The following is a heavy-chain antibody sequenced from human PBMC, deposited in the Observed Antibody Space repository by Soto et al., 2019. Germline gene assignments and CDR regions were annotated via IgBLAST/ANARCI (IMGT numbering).Heavy chain of an antibody. CDR1: GGSISSYY. D-gene: IGHD3-22*01. CDR2: IYYSGST. CDR3: ARDLSDRSGLDY. J-gene: IGHJ4*02. Sequence: PSETLSLTCTVSGGSISSYYWSWIRQPPGKGLEWIGYIYYSGSTNYNPSPKSRVTISVDTSKNQFSLKLSSVTAADTAVYYCARDLSDRSGLDYGGQGTLVTVS. V-gene: IGHV4-59*01.